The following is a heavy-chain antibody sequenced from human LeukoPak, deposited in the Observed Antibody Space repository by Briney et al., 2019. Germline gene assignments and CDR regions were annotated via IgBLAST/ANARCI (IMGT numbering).Heavy chain of an antibody. Sequence: PGGSLRLSCAASGFTFSSYWMSWVCQAPGKGLEWVANIKQDGSEKYYVDSVKGRFTISRDNAKNSLYLQMNSLRAEDTAVFYCARVNPIWFGESYYFDYWGQGTLVTVSS. D-gene: IGHD3-10*01. CDR2: IKQDGSEK. CDR1: GFTFSSYW. V-gene: IGHV3-7*01. CDR3: ARVNPIWFGESYYFDY. J-gene: IGHJ4*02.